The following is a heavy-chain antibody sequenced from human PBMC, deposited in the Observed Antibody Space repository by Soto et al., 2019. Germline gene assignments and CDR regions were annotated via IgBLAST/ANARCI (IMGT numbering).Heavy chain of an antibody. CDR2: FDPEDGET. V-gene: IGHV1-24*01. CDR1: GYTLTELS. J-gene: IGHJ4*02. D-gene: IGHD2-2*03. CDR3: ATVLLDGAYFDY. Sequence: ASVKVSCKVSGYTLTELSMHWVRQAPGKGLEWMGGFDPEDGETIYAQKFQGRVTMTEDTSTDTAYIELSSLRSEDTAVYYCATVLLDGAYFDYWGQGTLVTVSS.